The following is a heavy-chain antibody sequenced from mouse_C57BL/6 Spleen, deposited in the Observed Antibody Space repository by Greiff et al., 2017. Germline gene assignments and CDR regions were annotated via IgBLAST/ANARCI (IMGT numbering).Heavy chain of an antibody. CDR2: IYPGDGDT. J-gene: IGHJ2*02. D-gene: IGHD2-4*01. V-gene: IGHV1-80*01. CDR1: GYAFSSYW. CDR3: AREGYDYDGDY. Sequence: QVQLQQSGAELVKPGASVKISCKASGYAFSSYWMNWVKQRPGKGLEWIGQIYPGDGDTNYNGKFKGKATLTADKSSSTAYMQQSSLTSEDSAVYFCAREGYDYDGDYWGQGTSLTVSS.